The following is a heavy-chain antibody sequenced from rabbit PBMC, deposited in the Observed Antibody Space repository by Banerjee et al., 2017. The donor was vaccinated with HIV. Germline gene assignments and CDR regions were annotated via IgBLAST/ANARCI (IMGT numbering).Heavy chain of an antibody. CDR2: IYTDTSTT. D-gene: IGHD1-1*01. J-gene: IGHJ4*01. Sequence: QLVESGGGLVQPGGSLTLTCTASGFSFSNSYWICWVRQAPGKGLEWIACIYTDTSTTYYANWAKGRFTISKTSSTTVTLQMTSLTAADTATYFGARDGSGGISYYFNLWGPGTLVTVS. CDR1: GFSFSNSYW. CDR3: ARDGSGGISYYFNL. V-gene: IGHV1S45*01.